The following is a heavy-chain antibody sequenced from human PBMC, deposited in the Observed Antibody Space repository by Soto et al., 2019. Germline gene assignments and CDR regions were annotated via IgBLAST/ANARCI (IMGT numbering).Heavy chain of an antibody. CDR1: GFTFSSYA. Sequence: GGSLRLSCAASGFTFSSYAMSWVRQAPGKGLEWVSAISGSGGSTYYADSVKGRFTISRDNSKNTLYLQMNSLRAEDTAVYYCARHVNSGWNTEYYFDYWGQGTLVTVSS. V-gene: IGHV3-23*01. CDR2: ISGSGGST. CDR3: ARHVNSGWNTEYYFDY. J-gene: IGHJ4*02. D-gene: IGHD6-19*01.